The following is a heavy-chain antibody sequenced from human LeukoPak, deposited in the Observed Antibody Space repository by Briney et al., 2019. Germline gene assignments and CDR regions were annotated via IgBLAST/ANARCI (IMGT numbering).Heavy chain of an antibody. D-gene: IGHD2-2*02. J-gene: IGHJ3*02. CDR2: IYGDGGST. V-gene: IGHV3-43*02. Sequence: GGSLRLSCAASGFTFYDYAMHWVRQAPGKGLEWVSLIYGDGGSTYYADSVKGRFTTARDNSKNSLYLQMNSLRTDDTALYFCAKDIYPTPARPDAFDIWGQGTMVTVSS. CDR1: GFTFYDYA. CDR3: AKDIYPTPARPDAFDI.